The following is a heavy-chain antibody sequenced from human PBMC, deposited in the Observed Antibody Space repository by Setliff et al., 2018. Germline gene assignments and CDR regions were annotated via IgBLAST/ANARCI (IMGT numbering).Heavy chain of an antibody. CDR1: GFTFNIYA. D-gene: IGHD3-3*01. CDR2: TSYDGKNN. CDR3: ARAQNIFGGNFDS. V-gene: IGHV3-30*03. Sequence: GGSLRLSCAASGFTFNIYAFNWVRQAPGKGLEWLAVTSYDGKNNYYGDSVKGRFTSSRDNSQNTVYLQMNALSGDDTAVYFCARAQNIFGGNFDSWGQGTLVTVSS. J-gene: IGHJ4*02.